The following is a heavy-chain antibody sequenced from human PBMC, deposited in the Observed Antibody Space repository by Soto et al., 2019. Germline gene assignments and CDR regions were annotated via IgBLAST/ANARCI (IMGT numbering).Heavy chain of an antibody. Sequence: QVQLVESGGGVVQPGRSLRLSCAASGFTFSSYGMHWVRQAPGKGLEWVAVISYDGSNKYYADSVKGRFTISRDNSENTLYLQMNSLRAEDTAVYYCAKDLGYSSSSPDYWGQGTLVTVSS. CDR2: ISYDGSNK. J-gene: IGHJ4*02. CDR1: GFTFSSYG. D-gene: IGHD6-13*01. CDR3: AKDLGYSSSSPDY. V-gene: IGHV3-30*18.